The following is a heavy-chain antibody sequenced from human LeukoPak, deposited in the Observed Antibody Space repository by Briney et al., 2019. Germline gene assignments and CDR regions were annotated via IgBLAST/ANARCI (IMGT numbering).Heavy chain of an antibody. Sequence: ASVKVSCKASGYTFTGYYMHWVRQAPGQGLEWMGWINPSSGGTNYAQKFQGRVTMTRDTSISTAYMELSRLRSDDTAVYYCARDGYGDPDPGHYWGQGTLVTVSS. V-gene: IGHV1-2*02. CDR3: ARDGYGDPDPGHY. J-gene: IGHJ4*02. CDR2: INPSSGGT. D-gene: IGHD4-17*01. CDR1: GYTFTGYY.